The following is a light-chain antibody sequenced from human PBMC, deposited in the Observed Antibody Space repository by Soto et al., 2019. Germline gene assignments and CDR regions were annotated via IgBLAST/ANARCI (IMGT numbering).Light chain of an antibody. CDR3: QHRYNWPPA. Sequence: EIVLTQSPATLSLSPGERATLSCRASQSVSNYLAWYQQRPGQAPRLLIYDASNMATGIPARFSGSGSGTDFILTINSPEPEDFAVYYCQHRYNWPPAFGQGTRLEIK. J-gene: IGKJ5*01. V-gene: IGKV3-11*01. CDR1: QSVSNY. CDR2: DAS.